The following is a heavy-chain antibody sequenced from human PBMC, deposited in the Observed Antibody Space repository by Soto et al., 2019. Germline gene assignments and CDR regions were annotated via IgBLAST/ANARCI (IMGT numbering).Heavy chain of an antibody. CDR1: GGSMSSSNW. CDR3: ARDHGIVGATGN. D-gene: IGHD1-26*01. V-gene: IGHV4-4*02. Sequence: PSETLSLTCTVSGGSMSSSNWWNWVRQPPGKGLEWIGEIYHSGSTNYNPSLKSRVTISVDKSKNQFSLKLTSVTAADTAVYYCARDHGIVGATGNWGQGTLVTVSS. J-gene: IGHJ4*02. CDR2: IYHSGST.